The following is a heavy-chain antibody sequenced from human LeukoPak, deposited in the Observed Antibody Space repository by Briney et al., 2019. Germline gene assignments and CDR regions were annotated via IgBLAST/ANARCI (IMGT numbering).Heavy chain of an antibody. CDR3: ARRDGDYFFDY. V-gene: IGHV4-39*01. CDR2: IYYSGST. Sequence: SETLSLTCTVPGGSISSSNYYWGWIRQPPGRGLEWIGSIYYSGSTYYNPSLKSRVTISVDTSKNQFSLKLSSVTAADTAVYYCARRDGDYFFDYWGQGTLVTVSS. CDR1: GGSISSSNYY. J-gene: IGHJ4*02. D-gene: IGHD4-17*01.